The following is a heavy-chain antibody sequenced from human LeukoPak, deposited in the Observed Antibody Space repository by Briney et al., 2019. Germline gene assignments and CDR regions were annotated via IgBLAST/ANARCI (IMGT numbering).Heavy chain of an antibody. CDR1: GFTFDDYA. V-gene: IGHV3-9*01. Sequence: GGSLRLSCAASGFTFDDYAMHWVRQAPGKGLEWVSGISWNSGSIGYADSVKGRFTIYRDNAKNSLYLQMNSLRAEDTALYYCAKESSYCSSTSCYSGSFDYWGQGTLVTVSS. CDR3: AKESSYCSSTSCYSGSFDY. J-gene: IGHJ4*02. D-gene: IGHD2-2*02. CDR2: ISWNSGSI.